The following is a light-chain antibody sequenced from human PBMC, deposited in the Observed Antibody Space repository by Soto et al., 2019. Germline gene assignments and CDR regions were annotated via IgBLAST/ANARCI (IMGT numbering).Light chain of an antibody. CDR1: QDISDH. CDR2: DAS. Sequence: DIQMTQSPSSLSASVGDRVTITCQASQDISDHLNWYQQKPGKAPRFLIYDASNLETGVPSRFSGSGSGTYFTFTISSLQPEDIATYYCQQYDSLPPFTFGPGTKVDIK. J-gene: IGKJ3*01. V-gene: IGKV1-33*01. CDR3: QQYDSLPPFT.